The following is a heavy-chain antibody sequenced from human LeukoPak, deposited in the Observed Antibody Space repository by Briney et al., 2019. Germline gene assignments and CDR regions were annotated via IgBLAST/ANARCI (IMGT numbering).Heavy chain of an antibody. Sequence: NHGESLKISCKGSGYSFTSYWIGWVRQMPGKGLEWMGIIYPGDSDTRYSPSFQGQVTISADKSISTAYLQWSSLKASDTAVYYCARLLNSRDPDEAGREMSAIDYWGQGTLVTVSS. D-gene: IGHD6-13*01. J-gene: IGHJ4*02. V-gene: IGHV5-51*01. CDR1: GYSFTSYW. CDR2: IYPGDSDT. CDR3: ARLLNSRDPDEAGREMSAIDY.